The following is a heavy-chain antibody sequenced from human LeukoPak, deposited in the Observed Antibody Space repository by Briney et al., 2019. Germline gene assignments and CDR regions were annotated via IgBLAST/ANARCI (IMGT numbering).Heavy chain of an antibody. V-gene: IGHV3-48*03. CDR1: GFSFSSFE. CDR2: MSRSSSGGII. Sequence: GGSLRLSCAASGFSFSSFEMNWVRQAPGKGLGWVSYMSRSSSGGIIYYADSVKGRFTISRDNAKNSLYLQMNSLRAEDAGIYYCARGGAPRAFDIWGQGTMVTVSS. CDR3: ARGGAPRAFDI. J-gene: IGHJ3*02.